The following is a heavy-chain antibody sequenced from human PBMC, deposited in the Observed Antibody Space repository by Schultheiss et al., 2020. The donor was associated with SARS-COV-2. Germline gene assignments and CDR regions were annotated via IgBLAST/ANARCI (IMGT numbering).Heavy chain of an antibody. V-gene: IGHV1-46*01. Sequence: ASVKVSCKASGYTFTGYYMHWVRQAPGQGLEWMGIINPSGGSTNYAQKFQERITITRDMSTTTAYMELSSLGSEDTAVYYCAATVESSSGYYGMDVWGQGTTVTVSS. D-gene: IGHD6-6*01. J-gene: IGHJ6*02. CDR1: GYTFTGYY. CDR2: INPSGGST. CDR3: AATVESSSGYYGMDV.